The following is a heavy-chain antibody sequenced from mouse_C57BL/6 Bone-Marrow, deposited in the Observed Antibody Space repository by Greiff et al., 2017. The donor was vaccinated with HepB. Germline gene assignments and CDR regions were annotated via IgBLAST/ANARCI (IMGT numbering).Heavy chain of an antibody. CDR2: IDPSDSYT. D-gene: IGHD2-3*01. CDR1: GYTFTSYW. Sequence: QVQLQQPGAELVMPGASVKLSCKASGYTFTSYWMPWVKQRPGQGLEWIGEIDPSDSYTNYNQKFKGKSTLTVDKSSSTAYMQLSSLTSEDSAVYYCARGEDDGPSRGWFAYWGQGTLVTVSA. V-gene: IGHV1-69*01. CDR3: ARGEDDGPSRGWFAY. J-gene: IGHJ3*01.